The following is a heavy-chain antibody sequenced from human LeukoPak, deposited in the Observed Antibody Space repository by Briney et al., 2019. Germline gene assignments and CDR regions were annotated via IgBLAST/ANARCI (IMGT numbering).Heavy chain of an antibody. D-gene: IGHD2-21*01. CDR1: GFTVSTNY. Sequence: GGSLRLSCAASGFTVSTNYMNWVRQAPGKGLEWVSILYSGSDTYYPDSVKGRFTISRDDSRNLLFLHMNSLKAEDTAIYYCARVGDHFHWFLDLWGRGTLVAVFS. J-gene: IGHJ2*01. V-gene: IGHV3-53*01. CDR2: LYSGSDT. CDR3: ARVGDHFHWFLDL.